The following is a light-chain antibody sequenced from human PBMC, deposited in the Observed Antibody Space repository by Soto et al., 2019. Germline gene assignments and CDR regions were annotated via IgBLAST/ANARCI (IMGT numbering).Light chain of an antibody. CDR2: DVS. V-gene: IGKV1-13*02. CDR1: QDIRGA. Sequence: AIQVTQSPSSLSASVGDRVTITCRASQDIRGALAWYQQKPGKAPNLLIYDVSTLESGVPSRFSGSGSGTEFTLTISSLQPEDFGTFYCPQFNSYPITFGHGTRLEIK. CDR3: PQFNSYPIT. J-gene: IGKJ5*01.